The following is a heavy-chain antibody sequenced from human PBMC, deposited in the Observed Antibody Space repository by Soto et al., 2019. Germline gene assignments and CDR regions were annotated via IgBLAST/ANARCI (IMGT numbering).Heavy chain of an antibody. J-gene: IGHJ5*02. V-gene: IGHV4-30-4*01. CDR1: GASISTGDYY. CDR3: ARGVTVFGLVSRFWPDP. CDR2: IYYSGFT. Sequence: QALLQESGPGLVRPSETLSLSCTVSGASISTGDYYWSWVRQPPGKGLEWIGYIYYSGFTYYNPSLKSRVTISMDTSKNLFSLKLTSVTAADTAVYFCARGVTVFGLVSRFWPDPWVQGTLVTVSS. D-gene: IGHD3-3*01.